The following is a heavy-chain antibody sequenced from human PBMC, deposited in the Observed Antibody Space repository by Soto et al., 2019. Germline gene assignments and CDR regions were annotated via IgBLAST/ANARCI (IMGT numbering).Heavy chain of an antibody. Sequence: ASVKVSCKASGYTFTSYGISWVRQAPGQGLEWMGWISAYNGNTNYAQKLQGRVTMTTDTSTSTAYMELRSLRSDDTAVYYCARTQTQSVFGAFDIWGQGTMVNVSS. J-gene: IGHJ3*02. CDR2: ISAYNGNT. V-gene: IGHV1-18*01. D-gene: IGHD3-10*01. CDR3: ARTQTQSVFGAFDI. CDR1: GYTFTSYG.